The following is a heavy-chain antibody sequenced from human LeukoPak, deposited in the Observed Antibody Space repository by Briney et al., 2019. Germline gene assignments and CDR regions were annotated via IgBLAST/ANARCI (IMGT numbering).Heavy chain of an antibody. CDR1: GYSISSSNW. V-gene: IGHV4-28*03. Sequence: SDTLSLTCAVSGYSISSSNWWGWIRQPPGKGLEWIGEINHSGSTNYNPSLKSRVTISVDTSKNQFSLKLSSVTAADTAVYYCARGHYDYVWGSYRPFDYWGQGTLVTVSS. CDR3: ARGHYDYVWGSYRPFDY. D-gene: IGHD3-16*02. CDR2: INHSGST. J-gene: IGHJ4*02.